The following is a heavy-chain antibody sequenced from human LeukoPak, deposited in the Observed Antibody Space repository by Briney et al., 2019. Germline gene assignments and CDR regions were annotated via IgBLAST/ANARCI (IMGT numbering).Heavy chain of an antibody. Sequence: ASVTVSCKASGGTFGSYAISWVRQAPGQGLEWMGGIIPIFGTANYAQKFQGRVTITADKSTSTAYMELSSLRSEDTAVYYCARRGYCGGDCYPNHDAFDIWGQGTMVTVSS. CDR1: GGTFGSYA. CDR3: ARRGYCGGDCYPNHDAFDI. V-gene: IGHV1-69*06. J-gene: IGHJ3*02. CDR2: IIPIFGTA. D-gene: IGHD2-21*02.